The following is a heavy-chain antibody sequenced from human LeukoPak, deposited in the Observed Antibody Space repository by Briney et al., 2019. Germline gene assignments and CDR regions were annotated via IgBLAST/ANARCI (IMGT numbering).Heavy chain of an antibody. J-gene: IGHJ1*01. Sequence: GASVKVSCKASGYTFTDYYMHWVRQAPGQGLEWMGGIRTYDDNANYAERLQGRVTMTTDTSTSTAYMELRSLRSDDTAVYYCARDRRLRFLEWSSIGYFQHWGQGTLVTVSS. CDR3: ARDRRLRFLEWSSIGYFQH. V-gene: IGHV1-18*04. CDR1: GYTFTDYY. CDR2: IRTYDDNA. D-gene: IGHD3-3*01.